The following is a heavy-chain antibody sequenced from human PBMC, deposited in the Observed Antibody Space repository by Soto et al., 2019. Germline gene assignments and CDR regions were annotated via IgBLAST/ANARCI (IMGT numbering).Heavy chain of an antibody. Sequence: QVQLQESGPGLVKPSDTLSHTCAVSGYSIRSSNWWGWIRQPPGKGLEWIGYIYYSGRTYYNPSLKSRVTRSVDTSKDQFSLRLSSVTAVDTAVYYCARKNGVLDAFDIWGQGTMVTGSS. CDR2: IYYSGRT. V-gene: IGHV4-28*01. CDR3: ARKNGVLDAFDI. D-gene: IGHD4-17*01. J-gene: IGHJ3*02. CDR1: GYSIRSSNW.